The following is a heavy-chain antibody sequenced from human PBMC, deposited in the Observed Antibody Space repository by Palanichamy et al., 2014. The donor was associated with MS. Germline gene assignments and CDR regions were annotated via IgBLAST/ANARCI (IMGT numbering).Heavy chain of an antibody. V-gene: IGHV3-11*06. CDR3: ARDPNSITTVTTGWSL. J-gene: IGHJ4*02. Sequence: QVQLVESGGDLVKPGGSLRLSCAASGFTFSDYYMSWFRQPPGKGLEWVSYISFSASYTKYAESVKGRFAISRDNTNNVLYLQMNSLRAEDTAVYYCARDPNSITTVTTGWSLWGQGTLVTVST. CDR1: GFTFSDYY. D-gene: IGHD4-17*01. CDR2: ISFSASYT.